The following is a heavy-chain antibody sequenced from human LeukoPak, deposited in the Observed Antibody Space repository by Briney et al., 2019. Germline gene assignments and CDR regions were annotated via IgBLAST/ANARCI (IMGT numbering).Heavy chain of an antibody. Sequence: SQTLSLTCTVSGGSISSGDYYWSWIRQPPGKGLEWIGCIYYSGSTYYNPSLKSRVTISVDTSKNQFSLKLSSVTAADTAVYYCARTYCSGGSCYKGVFGYWGQGTLVTVSS. D-gene: IGHD2-15*01. V-gene: IGHV4-30-4*01. CDR1: GGSISSGDYY. CDR3: ARTYCSGGSCYKGVFGY. J-gene: IGHJ4*02. CDR2: IYYSGST.